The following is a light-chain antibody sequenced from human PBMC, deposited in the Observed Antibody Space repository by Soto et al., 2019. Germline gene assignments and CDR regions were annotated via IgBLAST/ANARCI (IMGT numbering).Light chain of an antibody. CDR3: QHRHSYPLT. J-gene: IGKJ4*01. CDR1: QGISNY. Sequence: DIQLTQSPSFLSASVGDRVTITCRASQGISNYLAWYQQKAGKAPKLLIHTASTLQNGVPSRFSGSGSGTEFTLMISSLQPEDLATYYCQHRHSYPLTFGGGTKVEIK. CDR2: TAS. V-gene: IGKV1-9*01.